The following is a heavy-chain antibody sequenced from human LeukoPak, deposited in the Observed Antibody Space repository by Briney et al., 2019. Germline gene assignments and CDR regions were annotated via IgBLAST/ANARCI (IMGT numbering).Heavy chain of an antibody. D-gene: IGHD6-25*01. J-gene: IGHJ3*01. V-gene: IGHV1-2*02. CDR1: GYRFTDKY. CDR2: INPKSGGT. CDR3: ARGGSASFDV. Sequence: ASVKVSCKASGYRFTDKYIHWVRQATGQGLEWMGWINPKSGGTNYAQNFQGRVTMTGATSISTVYMELIRLTSDDMAVYYCARGGSASFDVWGQGTMVTVSS.